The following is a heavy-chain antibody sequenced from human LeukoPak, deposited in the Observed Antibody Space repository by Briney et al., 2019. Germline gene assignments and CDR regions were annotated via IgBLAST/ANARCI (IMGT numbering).Heavy chain of an antibody. V-gene: IGHV4-31*11. J-gene: IGHJ5*02. CDR2: IYDSGRI. CDR3: ARAFRSDPYNWFDP. Sequence: SETLSLTCAVSGGSISSGGYFWSWIRQHPGKGLEWIAYIYDSGRINYNPSLESRVTISLDTSKNQFSLKLSSVTAADTAVYYCARAFRSDPYNWFDPWGQGTLVTVSS. CDR1: GGSISSGGYF.